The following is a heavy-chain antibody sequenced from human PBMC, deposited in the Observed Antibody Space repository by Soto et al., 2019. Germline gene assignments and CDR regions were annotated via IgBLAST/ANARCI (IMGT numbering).Heavy chain of an antibody. D-gene: IGHD2-21*02. J-gene: IGHJ4*02. Sequence: SETLSLTCIVSGESISSSSYYWGWIRQPPGKGLEWIGSIYYSGRTYYNPSFKSRVTISIDTSKNQFSLKLSSVTATDTAVYYCARLRTTVVTQAYFAHWGQGALVTVS. CDR2: IYYSGRT. CDR3: ARLRTTVVTQAYFAH. CDR1: GESISSSSYY. V-gene: IGHV4-39*01.